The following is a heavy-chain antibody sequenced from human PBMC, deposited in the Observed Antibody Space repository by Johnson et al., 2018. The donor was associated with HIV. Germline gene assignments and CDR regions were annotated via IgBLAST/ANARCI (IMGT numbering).Heavy chain of an antibody. Sequence: MLLVESGGGVVRPGGSLRLSCAASGFTFDDYGMSWVRQAPGKGLEWVSGINWNGGSTGYADSVKGRFTISRDNAKNSLYLQMNSLSAEDTALYYCARDGPRGSYGAFDIWGQGTMVTVSS. D-gene: IGHD1-26*01. CDR2: INWNGGST. CDR3: ARDGPRGSYGAFDI. V-gene: IGHV3-20*04. J-gene: IGHJ3*02. CDR1: GFTFDDYG.